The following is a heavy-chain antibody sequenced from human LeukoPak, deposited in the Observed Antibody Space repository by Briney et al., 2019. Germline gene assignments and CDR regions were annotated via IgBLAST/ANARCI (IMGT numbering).Heavy chain of an antibody. CDR2: ISAYNGNT. CDR3: ARDVLLWFGELSSDYYYYGMDV. CDR1: GYIFTSYG. V-gene: IGHV1-18*01. J-gene: IGHJ6*02. D-gene: IGHD3-10*01. Sequence: ASVKVSCKASGYIFTSYGISWVRQAPGQGLEWMGWISAYNGNTNYAQKLQGRVTMTTDTSTSTAYMELRSLRSDDTAVYYCARDVLLWFGELSSDYYYYGMDVWGQGTTVTVSS.